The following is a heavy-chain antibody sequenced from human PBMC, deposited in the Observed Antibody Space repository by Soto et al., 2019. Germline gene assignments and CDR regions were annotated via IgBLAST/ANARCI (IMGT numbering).Heavy chain of an antibody. CDR1: GGTFSSYA. J-gene: IGHJ6*02. Sequence: QVQLVQSGAEVKKPGSSVKVSCKASGGTFSSYAISWVRQAPGQGLEWMGGIISIFGTANYAQKFQGRVTITADESTSTAYMELSSLRSEDTAVYYCAITGGIVVPAANLYYYGMDVWGQGTTVTVSS. CDR3: AITGGIVVPAANLYYYGMDV. CDR2: IISIFGTA. D-gene: IGHD2-2*01. V-gene: IGHV1-69*01.